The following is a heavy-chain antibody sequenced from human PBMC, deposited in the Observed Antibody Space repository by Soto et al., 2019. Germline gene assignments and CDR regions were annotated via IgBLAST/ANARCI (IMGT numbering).Heavy chain of an antibody. V-gene: IGHV2-70*01. CDR3: ARVSGSFQKGFDS. CDR1: GFSLSTLGMS. Sequence: SGPTLVNPTQTLTLTCSFSGFSLSTLGMSVSWIRQPPGKALEWLALIDWEDEKYFSTSLRTRLSIFKDSSKSHVLLTITNVGPLDSATYFCARVSGSFQKGFDSWGQGTLVTVSS. D-gene: IGHD1-26*01. CDR2: IDWEDEK. J-gene: IGHJ4*02.